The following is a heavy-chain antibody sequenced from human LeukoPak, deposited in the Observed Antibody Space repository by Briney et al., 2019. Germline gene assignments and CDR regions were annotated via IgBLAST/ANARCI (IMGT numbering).Heavy chain of an antibody. Sequence: GGSLRLSCTTSGFTFSTYAMHWVRQAPGKGLEWVAVISYGGSDKYYTDSVKGRFSISRDNSKNTLYLQINSLRAEDTAVYYCARDLERIFRAFDIWGQGTMVTVSS. CDR2: ISYGGSDK. CDR1: GFTFSTYA. D-gene: IGHD2/OR15-2a*01. J-gene: IGHJ3*02. V-gene: IGHV3-30-3*01. CDR3: ARDLERIFRAFDI.